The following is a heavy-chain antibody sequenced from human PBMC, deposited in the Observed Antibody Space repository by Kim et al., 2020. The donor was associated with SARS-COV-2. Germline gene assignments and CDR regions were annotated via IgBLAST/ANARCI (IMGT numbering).Heavy chain of an antibody. D-gene: IGHD5-12*01. CDR3: AKSDGGVATTGRAFDI. CDR2: ISGSGGST. CDR1: GFTFSSYA. Sequence: GGSLRLSCAASGFTFSSYAMSWVRQAPGKGLEWVSAISGSGGSTYYADSVKGRFTISRDNSKNTLYLQMNSLRAEDTAVYYCAKSDGGVATTGRAFDIWGQGTMVTVSS. V-gene: IGHV3-23*01. J-gene: IGHJ3*02.